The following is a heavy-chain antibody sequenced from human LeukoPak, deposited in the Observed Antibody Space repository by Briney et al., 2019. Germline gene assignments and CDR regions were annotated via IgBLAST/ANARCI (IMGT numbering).Heavy chain of an antibody. CDR2: IYSGGST. J-gene: IGHJ4*02. D-gene: IGHD6-13*01. CDR1: GFTVSSNY. V-gene: IGHV3-66*02. CDR3: ARGSSWYFFDY. Sequence: GGSLRLSCAASGFTVSSNYMSWVRQAPGKGLEWVSVIYSGGSTYYADSVKGRFTISRDNSKNTLYLQMNSLRAEDTAVYYCARGSSWYFFDYWGQGTLVTVSS.